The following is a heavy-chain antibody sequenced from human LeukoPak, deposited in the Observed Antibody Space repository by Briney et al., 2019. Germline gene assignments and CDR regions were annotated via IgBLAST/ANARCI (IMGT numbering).Heavy chain of an antibody. CDR2: IYYSGST. CDR3: ARVPDVGAFDI. CDR1: GGSISSSSYY. V-gene: IGHV4-39*07. J-gene: IGHJ3*02. Sequence: PSETLSLTCTVPGGSISSSSYYWGWIRQPPGKGLEWIGSIYYSGSTYYNPSLKSRVTISVDTSKNQFSLKLSSVTAADTAVYYCARVPDVGAFDIWGQGTMVTVSS.